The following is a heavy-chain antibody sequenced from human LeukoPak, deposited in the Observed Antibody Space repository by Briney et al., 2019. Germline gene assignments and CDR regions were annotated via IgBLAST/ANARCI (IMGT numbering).Heavy chain of an antibody. CDR2: IYTSGST. Sequence: SETLSLTCTVSGGSISSYYWSWIRQPAGKGLEWIGRIYTSGSTNYNPSLKSRVTMSVDTSKNQFSLKLSSVTAADTAVYYCAQSSSSFGDFDYWGQGTLVTVSS. CDR1: GGSISSYY. D-gene: IGHD6-6*01. CDR3: AQSSSSFGDFDY. V-gene: IGHV4-4*07. J-gene: IGHJ4*02.